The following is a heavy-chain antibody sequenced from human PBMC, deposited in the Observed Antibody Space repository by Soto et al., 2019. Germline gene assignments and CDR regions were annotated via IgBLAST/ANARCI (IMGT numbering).Heavy chain of an antibody. V-gene: IGHV1-3*01. CDR1: GYTFTSYG. CDR3: AREHSSSWYFDY. J-gene: IGHJ4*02. D-gene: IGHD6-13*01. CDR2: INAGNSNT. Sequence: ASVKVSCKASGYTFTSYGMQWVRQAPGQRLEWMGWINAGNSNTKYSQKFQGRISISRGTSANTDYMELSSLRSEDTAVYYCAREHSSSWYFDYWGPGTLVTVSS.